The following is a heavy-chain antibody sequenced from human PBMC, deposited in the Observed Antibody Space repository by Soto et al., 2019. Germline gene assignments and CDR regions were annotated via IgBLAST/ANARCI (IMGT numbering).Heavy chain of an antibody. V-gene: IGHV1-69*13. CDR3: ARDRPRGQQLAPGGFDY. CDR2: IIPIFGTA. CDR1: GGTFSSYA. J-gene: IGHJ4*02. Sequence: ASVKVSCKASGGTFSSYAISWVRQAPGQGLEWMGGIIPIFGTANYAQKFQGRVTITADESTSTAYMELSSLRSEDTAVYYCARDRPRGQQLAPGGFDYWGQGTLVTVS. D-gene: IGHD6-13*01.